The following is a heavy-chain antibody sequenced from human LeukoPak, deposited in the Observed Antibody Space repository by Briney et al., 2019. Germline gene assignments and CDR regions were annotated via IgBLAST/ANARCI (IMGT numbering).Heavy chain of an antibody. CDR1: GYTFTSYY. V-gene: IGHV1-46*01. D-gene: IGHD3-10*01. J-gene: IGHJ3*02. CDR2: INPSGGST. CDR3: ARAGYYYGSGSYIDI. Sequence: ASVKVSCKASGYTFTSYYMHRVRQAPGQGLEWMGIINPSGGSTSYAQKFQGRVTMTRDTSTSTVYMELSSLRSEDTAVYYCARAGYYYGSGSYIDIWGQGTMVTVSS.